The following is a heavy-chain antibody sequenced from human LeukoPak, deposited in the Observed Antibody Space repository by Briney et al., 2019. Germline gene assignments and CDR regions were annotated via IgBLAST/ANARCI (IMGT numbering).Heavy chain of an antibody. CDR1: GGSISSGGYS. Sequence: SETLSLTCAVSGGSISSGGYSWSWIRQPPGKGLEWIGYIYHSGSTYYNPSLKGRVTISVDRSKNQFSLKLSSVTAADTAVYYCASGSGARYYGMDVWGQGTTVTVSS. D-gene: IGHD2-15*01. CDR2: IYHSGST. CDR3: ASGSGARYYGMDV. J-gene: IGHJ6*02. V-gene: IGHV4-30-2*01.